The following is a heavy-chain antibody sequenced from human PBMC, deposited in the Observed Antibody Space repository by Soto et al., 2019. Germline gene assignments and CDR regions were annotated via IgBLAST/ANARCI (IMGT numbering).Heavy chain of an antibody. Sequence: SETLSLTCAVYGGSFSGYYWSWIRQPPGKGLEWIGEINHSGSTNYNPSLKSRVTISVDTSKNQFSLKLSSVTAADTAVYYCARESWNDYVWGSYRYQVGFDYWGQGTLVTVSS. CDR3: ARESWNDYVWGSYRYQVGFDY. V-gene: IGHV4-34*01. CDR1: GGSFSGYY. CDR2: INHSGST. D-gene: IGHD3-16*02. J-gene: IGHJ4*02.